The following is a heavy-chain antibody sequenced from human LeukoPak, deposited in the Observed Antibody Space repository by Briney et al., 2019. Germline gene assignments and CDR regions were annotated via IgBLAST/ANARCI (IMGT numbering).Heavy chain of an antibody. V-gene: IGHV3-30-3*02. Sequence: GGSLRLSCAASGFTFSSYAMHWVRQAPGKGLEWVAVISYDGSNKYYADSVKGRFTISRDNSKNTLYLQMNSLRAEDTAVYYCAKTGAAAPPFDYWGQGTLVTVSS. CDR2: ISYDGSNK. CDR3: AKTGAAAPPFDY. D-gene: IGHD6-13*01. CDR1: GFTFSSYA. J-gene: IGHJ4*02.